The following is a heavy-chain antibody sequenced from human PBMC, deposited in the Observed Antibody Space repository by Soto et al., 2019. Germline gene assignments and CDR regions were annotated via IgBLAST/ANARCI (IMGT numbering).Heavy chain of an antibody. V-gene: IGHV3-23*01. CDR2: ISGSGGST. CDR1: GFTFSSYA. D-gene: IGHD1-1*01. J-gene: IGHJ3*02. CDR3: AKSPGLSGFYDSVSWNDDAFDI. Sequence: GGSLRLSCAASGFTFSSYAMSWVRQAPGKGLEWVSAISGSGGSTYYADSVKGRFTISRDNSKNTLYLQMNSLRAEDTAVYYCAKSPGLSGFYDSVSWNDDAFDIWGQGTMVTVS.